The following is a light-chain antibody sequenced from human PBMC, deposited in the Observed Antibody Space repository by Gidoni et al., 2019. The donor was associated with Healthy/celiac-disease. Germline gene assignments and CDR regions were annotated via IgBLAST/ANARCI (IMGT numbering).Light chain of an antibody. J-gene: IGKJ3*01. CDR2: GAS. V-gene: IGKV3-20*01. CDR1: KSVSSSY. CDR3: QQYGSSPPT. Sequence: EMVLTQPPGTLALSPGERATLSCRARKSVSSSYLAWYQQKPGQAPRLLIYGASSRATGIPDRFSGSGSGTDFTLTISRLEPEDFAVYYCQQYGSSPPTFGPGTKVDIK.